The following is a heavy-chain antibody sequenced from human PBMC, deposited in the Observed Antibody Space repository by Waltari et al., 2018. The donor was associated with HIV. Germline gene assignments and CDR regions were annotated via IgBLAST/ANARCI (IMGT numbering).Heavy chain of an antibody. CDR1: GFTFTTSR. V-gene: IGHV3-74*01. CDR2: INPDGTDT. Sequence: EVQLVESGGGLVQPGGSLSLSCAASGFTFTTSRVPWVRHAPGKGLVWVSRINPDGTDTRYADSVKGRFTISRDNAKNTVYLQVNSLRGEDTSVYYCARGKDCGGGTCDGYHYYGMDVWGQGTTVTVSS. J-gene: IGHJ6*02. D-gene: IGHD2-15*01. CDR3: ARGKDCGGGTCDGYHYYGMDV.